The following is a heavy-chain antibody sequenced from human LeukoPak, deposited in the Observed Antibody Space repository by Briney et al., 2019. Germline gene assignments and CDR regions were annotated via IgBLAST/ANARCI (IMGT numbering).Heavy chain of an antibody. J-gene: IGHJ4*02. D-gene: IGHD6-13*01. CDR3: ARYKDRLGYSSSWYYSDY. CDR2: INHSGST. V-gene: IGHV4-34*01. CDR1: GGSFSGYY. Sequence: PSETLSLTCAVYGGSFSGYYWSWIRQPPGKGLEWIGEINHSGSTNYNPSLKSRVTISVDTSKNQFSLKLSSVTAADTAVYYCARYKDRLGYSSSWYYSDYWGQGTLVTVSS.